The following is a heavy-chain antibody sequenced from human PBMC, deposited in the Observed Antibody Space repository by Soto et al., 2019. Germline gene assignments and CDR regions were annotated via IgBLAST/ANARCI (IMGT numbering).Heavy chain of an antibody. Sequence: QLQLQESGSGLVKPSQTLSLTCAVSGGSISSGGYSWSWIRQPPGKGLEWIGYIYHSGSTYYNPSLTSRVTISADRSKNQFSLKLSSVTAADTAVYYCARENNVFPGGYFDYWGQGTLVTVSS. CDR1: GGSISSGGYS. J-gene: IGHJ4*02. V-gene: IGHV4-30-2*01. CDR2: IYHSGST. D-gene: IGHD2-21*01. CDR3: ARENNVFPGGYFDY.